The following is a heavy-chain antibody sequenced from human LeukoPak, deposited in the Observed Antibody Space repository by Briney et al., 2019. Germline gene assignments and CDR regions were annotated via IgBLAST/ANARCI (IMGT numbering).Heavy chain of an antibody. CDR2: ISSSGSTI. CDR3: ARAYGSGSYYNVMDYFDY. V-gene: IGHV3-11*01. Sequence: PGGSLRLSCAASGFTFSDYYMSWIRQAPGKGLEWVSYISSSGSTIYYADSVKGRFTISRDNAKNSLYLQMNSLRAEDTAVYYCARAYGSGSYYNVMDYFDYWGQGTLVTVSS. CDR1: GFTFSDYY. D-gene: IGHD3-10*01. J-gene: IGHJ4*02.